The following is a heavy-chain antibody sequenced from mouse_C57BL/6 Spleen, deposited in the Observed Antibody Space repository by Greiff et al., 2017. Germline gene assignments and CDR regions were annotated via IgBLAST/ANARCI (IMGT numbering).Heavy chain of an antibody. CDR1: GYAFSSSW. CDR3: ARSGFNTVVAPNYAMDY. V-gene: IGHV1-82*01. D-gene: IGHD1-1*01. Sequence: VQLQESGPELVKPGASVKISCKASGYAFSSSWMNWVKQRPGQGLEWIGRIYPGDGDTNYNGKFKGKATLTADKSSSTAYMQLSSLASEDSAVYFCARSGFNTVVAPNYAMDYWGQGTLVTVSS. J-gene: IGHJ4*01. CDR2: IYPGDGDT.